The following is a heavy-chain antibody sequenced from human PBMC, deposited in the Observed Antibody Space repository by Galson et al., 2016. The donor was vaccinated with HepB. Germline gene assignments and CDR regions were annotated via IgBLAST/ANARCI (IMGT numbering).Heavy chain of an antibody. Sequence: SVKVSCKASGYTFNSYGFNWVRQAPGQGLEWMGWISAYNGNTEYLQKFDGRVTLTTDASASTAYMELRSLTSDDTAVYYCASHDYGKDPLGYYMHVWGKGTTVTVSS. J-gene: IGHJ6*03. CDR1: GYTFNSYG. D-gene: IGHD4/OR15-4a*01. CDR3: ASHDYGKDPLGYYMHV. CDR2: ISAYNGNT. V-gene: IGHV1-18*04.